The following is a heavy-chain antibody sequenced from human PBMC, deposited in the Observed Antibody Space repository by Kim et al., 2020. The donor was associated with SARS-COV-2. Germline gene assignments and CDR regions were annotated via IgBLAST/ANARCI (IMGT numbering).Heavy chain of an antibody. D-gene: IGHD3-10*01. J-gene: IGHJ5*02. Sequence: DSVKGRFTISRDNSKNTLYLQMNSLRAEDTAVYYCAKDLWFGELHNWFDPWGQGTLVTVSS. V-gene: IGHV3-30*02. CDR3: AKDLWFGELHNWFDP.